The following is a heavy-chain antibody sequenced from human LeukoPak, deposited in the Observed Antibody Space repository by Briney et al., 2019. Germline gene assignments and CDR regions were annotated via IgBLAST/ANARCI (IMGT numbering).Heavy chain of an antibody. CDR1: GFTFSSSG. J-gene: IGHJ3*02. V-gene: IGHV3-48*01. CDR2: ISSSSSTI. Sequence: GSLRLSCAASGFTFSSSGMNWVRQAPGKGLEWVSYISSSSSTIYYADSVKGRFTISRDNAKNSLYLQMNSLRAEDTAVYHCARGPVPAAGFAFDIWGQGTMVTVSS. D-gene: IGHD2-2*01. CDR3: ARGPVPAAGFAFDI.